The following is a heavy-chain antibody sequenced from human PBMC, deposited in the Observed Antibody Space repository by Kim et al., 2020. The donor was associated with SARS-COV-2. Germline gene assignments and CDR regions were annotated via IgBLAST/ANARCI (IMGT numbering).Heavy chain of an antibody. CDR3: TTELGRKGLGVCIDY. V-gene: IGHV3-15*01. CDR2: IKSKTDGGTT. Sequence: GGSLRLSCAASGFTFSNAWMSWVRQAPGKGLEWVGRIKSKTDGGTTDYAAPVKGRFTISRDDSKNTLYLQMNSLKTEDTAVYYCTTELGRKGLGVCIDYWGQGTLVTVSS. J-gene: IGHJ4*02. D-gene: IGHD2-8*01. CDR1: GFTFSNAW.